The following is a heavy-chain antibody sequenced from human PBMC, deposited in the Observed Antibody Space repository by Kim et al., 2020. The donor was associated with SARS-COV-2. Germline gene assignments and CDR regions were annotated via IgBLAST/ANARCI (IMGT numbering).Heavy chain of an antibody. CDR2: IKSKTDGGTT. CDR3: TGVVVPAAGRKKGDYYYYGMDV. Sequence: GGSLRLSCAASGFTFSNAWMSWVRQAPGKGLEWVGRIKSKTDGGTTDYAAPVKGRFTISRDDSKNTLYLQMNSLKTEDTAVYYCTGVVVPAAGRKKGDYYYYGMDVWGQGTTVTVSS. D-gene: IGHD2-2*01. CDR1: GFTFSNAW. J-gene: IGHJ6*02. V-gene: IGHV3-15*01.